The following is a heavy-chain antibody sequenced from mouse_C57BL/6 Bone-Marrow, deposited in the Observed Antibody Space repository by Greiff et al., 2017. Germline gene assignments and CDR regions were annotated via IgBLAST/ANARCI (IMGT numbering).Heavy chain of an antibody. CDR1: GYSFTGYY. J-gene: IGHJ3*01. CDR3: ARNSHYYGSSYRFAY. Sequence: VQLQQSGPELVKPGASVKISCKASGYSFTGYYMNWVKQSPEKSLEWIGEINPSTGGTTYNQKFKAKATLTVDKSSSTAYMQLKSLTSEDSAVYYCARNSHYYGSSYRFAYWGQGTLVTVSA. D-gene: IGHD1-1*01. CDR2: INPSTGGT. V-gene: IGHV1-42*01.